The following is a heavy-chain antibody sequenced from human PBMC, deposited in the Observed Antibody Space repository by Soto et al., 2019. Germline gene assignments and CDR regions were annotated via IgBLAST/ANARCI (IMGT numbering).Heavy chain of an antibody. V-gene: IGHV4-39*01. J-gene: IGHJ4*02. CDR2: IYYSGST. CDR1: GGSISSSSYY. Sequence: SETLSLTCTVSGGSISSSSYYWGWIRQPPGKGLECVGSIYYSGSTYYNPSLKSRVTISVDTSKNQFSLKLSSVTAADTAVYYGASQIWLPNTYVDYWGQGALVTVSS. CDR3: ASQIWLPNTYVDY. D-gene: IGHD5-12*01.